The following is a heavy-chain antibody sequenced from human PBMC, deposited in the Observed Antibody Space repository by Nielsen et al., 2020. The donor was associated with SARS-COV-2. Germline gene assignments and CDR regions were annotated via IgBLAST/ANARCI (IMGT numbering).Heavy chain of an antibody. CDR2: INSDGSST. CDR3: ARKARAFDI. V-gene: IGHV3-74*01. J-gene: IGHJ3*02. Sequence: GESLKISCAASGFTFSSYWMHWVRQAPGKGLVWVSRINSDGSSTSYADSVKGRFTISRDNAKNSLYLQMNSLRAEDTAVYYCARKARAFDIWGQGTMVTVSS. CDR1: GFTFSSYW.